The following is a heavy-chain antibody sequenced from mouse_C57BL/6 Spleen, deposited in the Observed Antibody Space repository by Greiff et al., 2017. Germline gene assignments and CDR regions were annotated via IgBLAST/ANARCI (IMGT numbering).Heavy chain of an antibody. CDR2: ISDGGSYT. CDR1: GFTFSSYA. V-gene: IGHV5-4*01. D-gene: IGHD2-4*01. CDR3: AREGYDYYFDY. J-gene: IGHJ2*01. Sequence: EVQVVESGGGLVKPGGSLKLSCAASGFTFSSYAMSWVRQTPEKRLEWVATISDGGSYTYYPDNVKGRFTISRDNAKNNLYLQMSHLKSEDTAMYYCAREGYDYYFDYWGQGTTLTVSS.